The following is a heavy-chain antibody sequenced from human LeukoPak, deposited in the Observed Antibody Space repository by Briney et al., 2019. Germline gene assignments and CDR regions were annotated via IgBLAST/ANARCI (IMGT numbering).Heavy chain of an antibody. CDR1: GFIFSSYA. V-gene: IGHV3-30-3*01. CDR2: ISYDESNK. CDR3: ARLGSALYCSSTSCYTGFDY. J-gene: IGHJ4*02. Sequence: GGALRLSCAASGFIFSSYAMHWGRQAPGKGLGWGAVISYDESNKYYADSVKGRVTISRDNSKNTLYLQMNSLRTEDTAVYYCARLGSALYCSSTSCYTGFDYWGQGTLVTVSS. D-gene: IGHD2-2*02.